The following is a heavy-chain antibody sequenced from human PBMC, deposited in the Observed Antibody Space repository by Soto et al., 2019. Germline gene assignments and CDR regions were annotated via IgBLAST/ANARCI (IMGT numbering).Heavy chain of an antibody. CDR1: GFSVSDHY. J-gene: IGHJ4*02. CDR2: ITNRATGDTT. V-gene: IGHV3-72*01. D-gene: IGHD2-21*01. CDR3: ASSITQTFTD. Sequence: EVQLVESGGGLVQPGGSLRLSCTASGFSVSDHYMDWVRQTPGQGLEWLGQITNRATGDTTFYAASVKGRFTVSKDESRNSVHLQMNSLKTEDTAVYYCASSITQTFTDWGQGTLVAVAS.